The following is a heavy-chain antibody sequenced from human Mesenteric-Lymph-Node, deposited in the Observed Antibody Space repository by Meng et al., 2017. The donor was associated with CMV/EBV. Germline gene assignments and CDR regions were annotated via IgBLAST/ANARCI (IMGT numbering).Heavy chain of an antibody. D-gene: IGHD2-2*03. J-gene: IGHJ6*02. CDR3: ARCPVGIVVVPATNYYYYYGMDV. V-gene: IGHV1-2*02. CDR1: RSAFTRYY. Sequence: SVPVSRQASRSAFTRYYLHWLRQAPGQGLEWLGWISPDRGGTYYAEKFHGRVTMTRDMSITTAYLELGRLTSDDTAVYDCARCPVGIVVVPATNYYYYYGMDVWGQGTTVTVSS. CDR2: ISPDRGGT.